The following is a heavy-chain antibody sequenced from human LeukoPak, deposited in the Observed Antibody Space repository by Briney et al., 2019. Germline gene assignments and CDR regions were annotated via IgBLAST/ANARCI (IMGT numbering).Heavy chain of an antibody. CDR1: GFTFSSYA. CDR2: ISGSGGST. Sequence: GGSLRLSCAASGFTFSSYAMSWVRQAPGKGLEWVSAISGSGGSTYYADSVKGRFTISRDNSKNTLYLQMNSLRVEDTAVYYCAKTESSSSWYDYYYGMDVWGQGTTVTVSS. CDR3: AKTESSSSWYDYYYGMDV. D-gene: IGHD6-13*01. J-gene: IGHJ6*02. V-gene: IGHV3-23*01.